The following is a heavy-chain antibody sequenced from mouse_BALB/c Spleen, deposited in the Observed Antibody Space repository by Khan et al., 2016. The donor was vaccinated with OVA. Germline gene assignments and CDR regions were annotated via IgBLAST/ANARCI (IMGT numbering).Heavy chain of an antibody. CDR2: ISSDGDYT. J-gene: IGHJ3*01. CDR1: GFTFSTYA. V-gene: IGHV5-9-3*01. Sequence: EVELVESGGGLVKPGGSLKLSCAASGFTFSTYAMSWVHQTPEKRLEWVATISSDGDYTYYPDNVTGRFTISRDNAKNTLYLQMSSLRSEDTAMYYCARSAYGNFAYWGQGTLVTVSA. D-gene: IGHD2-1*01. CDR3: ARSAYGNFAY.